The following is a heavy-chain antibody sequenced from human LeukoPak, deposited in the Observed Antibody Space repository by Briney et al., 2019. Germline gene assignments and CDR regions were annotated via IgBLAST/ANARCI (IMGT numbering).Heavy chain of an antibody. CDR2: ISGSGGST. J-gene: IGHJ3*02. V-gene: IGHV3-23*01. D-gene: IGHD3-3*01. Sequence: GGSLRLSCAASGFTFSSYWMSWVRQAPGRGLEWVSAISGSGGSTYYADSVKGRFTISRDNSKNTLYLQMNSLRAEDTAVYYCAKDLLITIFGGAFDIWGQGTMVTVSS. CDR1: GFTFSSYW. CDR3: AKDLLITIFGGAFDI.